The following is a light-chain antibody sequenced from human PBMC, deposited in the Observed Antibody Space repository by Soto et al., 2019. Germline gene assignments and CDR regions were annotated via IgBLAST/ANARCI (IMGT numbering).Light chain of an antibody. CDR2: DAS. CDR1: QSISSR. V-gene: IGKV1-5*01. J-gene: IGKJ1*01. CDR3: QQYKSYST. Sequence: DIQMTQSPSTLSASVGDRVTITCRASQSISSRLAWDQQKPGKAPKILIYDASSLESGVPSRFSGRGSGTEFTLTSSSLTPDDVATYYCQQYKSYSTCGQGTKVESK.